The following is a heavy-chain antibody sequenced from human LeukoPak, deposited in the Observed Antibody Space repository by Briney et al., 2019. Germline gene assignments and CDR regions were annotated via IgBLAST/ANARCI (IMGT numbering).Heavy chain of an antibody. CDR3: ARLRASPSYSNYVRLPGYYFDY. V-gene: IGHV4-34*01. J-gene: IGHJ4*02. CDR1: GGSFSGYY. Sequence: SETLSLTCAVYGGSFSGYYWSWIRQPPGKGLEWIGEINHSGSTNYHPSLKSRVTISVDTSKNQFSLKLSSVTAADTAVYYCARLRASPSYSNYVRLPGYYFDYWGQGTLVTVSS. CDR2: INHSGST. D-gene: IGHD4-11*01.